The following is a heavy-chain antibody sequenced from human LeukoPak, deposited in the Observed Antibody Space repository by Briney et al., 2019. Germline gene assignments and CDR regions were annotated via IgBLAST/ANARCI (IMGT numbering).Heavy chain of an antibody. J-gene: IGHJ4*02. V-gene: IGHV1-69*04. Sequence: VASVKVSCKASGGTFSSYAISWVRQAPGQGLEWMGRIIPILGIANYAQKFQGRVTITADKPTSTAYMELSSLRSEDTAVYYCARDRGGYVFDYWGQGTLVTVSS. CDR1: GGTFSSYA. CDR3: ARDRGGYVFDY. D-gene: IGHD1-26*01. CDR2: IIPILGIA.